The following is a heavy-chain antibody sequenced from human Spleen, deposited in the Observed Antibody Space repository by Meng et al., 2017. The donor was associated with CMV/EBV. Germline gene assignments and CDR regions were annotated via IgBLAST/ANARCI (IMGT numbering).Heavy chain of an antibody. D-gene: IGHD3-3*01. Sequence: GGSLRLSCAASGFTFNTYGMHWVRQAPGKGLEWVAFIGFDTSNKYYADSVKGRFTISRDNSKNTLYLQMNSLRAEDTAVYYCAKVSLRFLEWAPDYWGQGTLVTVSS. CDR3: AKVSLRFLEWAPDY. J-gene: IGHJ4*02. CDR1: GFTFNTYG. CDR2: IGFDTSNK. V-gene: IGHV3-30*02.